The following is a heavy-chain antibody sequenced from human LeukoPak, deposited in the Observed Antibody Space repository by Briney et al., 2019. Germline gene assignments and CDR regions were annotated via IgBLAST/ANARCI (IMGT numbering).Heavy chain of an antibody. J-gene: IGHJ3*02. D-gene: IGHD3-9*01. Sequence: GGSLRLSCAASGFTFSSYWMHWVRQAPGKGLVWVSRINSDGSSTSYADSVKGRLTISRDNAKNTLYLQMNSLRAEDTAVYYCARAGTYYDILTGYLEPHDAFDIWGQGTMVTVSS. CDR1: GFTFSSYW. V-gene: IGHV3-74*01. CDR3: ARAGTYYDILTGYLEPHDAFDI. CDR2: INSDGSST.